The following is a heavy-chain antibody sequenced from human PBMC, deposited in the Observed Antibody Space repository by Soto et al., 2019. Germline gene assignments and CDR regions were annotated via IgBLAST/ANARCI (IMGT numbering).Heavy chain of an antibody. CDR1: GGYMGIHD. V-gene: IGHV4-59*11. D-gene: IGHD4-4*01. Sequence: SEPQCLTSTVAGGYMGIHDSRWIRQSPGKGLEWIGFVYYGGTNYNPSFESRVTMSVDTPKNQFSLELNSVTAADTAVYYCVSYRGAFYFDHWGQGALVNFSS. CDR2: VYYGGT. J-gene: IGHJ4*02. CDR3: VSYRGAFYFDH.